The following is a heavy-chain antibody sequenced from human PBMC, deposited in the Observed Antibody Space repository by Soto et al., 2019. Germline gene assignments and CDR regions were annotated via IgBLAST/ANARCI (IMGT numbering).Heavy chain of an antibody. CDR1: GFTFSSYW. D-gene: IGHD3-10*01. J-gene: IGHJ4*02. Sequence: EVQLVESGGDLVQPGGSLRLSCAASGFTFSSYWMHWVRQAPGEGLVWVSRIHSDGSSANYADSVKGRFTISRDNAQNTLYLQGNSLRADDTEVYQCVGGGRGSYYLDYWGQGTLVTVSS. CDR2: IHSDGSSA. CDR3: VGGGRGSYYLDY. V-gene: IGHV3-74*01.